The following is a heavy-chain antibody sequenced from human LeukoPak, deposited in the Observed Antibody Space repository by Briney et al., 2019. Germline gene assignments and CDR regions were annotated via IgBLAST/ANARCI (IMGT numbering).Heavy chain of an antibody. V-gene: IGHV4-59*01. CDR2: IYYSGST. CDR3: ARVALYGSGSYYLDY. Sequence: SETLSLTCTVSGGSISSYYWSWIRQPPGKGLEWIGYIYYSGSTNYNPSLKSRVTISVDTSKNQFSLKLSSVTAADTAVYYRARVALYGSGSYYLDYWGEGTLVTVSS. D-gene: IGHD3-10*01. J-gene: IGHJ4*02. CDR1: GGSISSYY.